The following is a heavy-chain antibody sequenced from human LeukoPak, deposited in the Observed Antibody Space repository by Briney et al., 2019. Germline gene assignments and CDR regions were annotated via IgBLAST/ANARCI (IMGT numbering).Heavy chain of an antibody. D-gene: IGHD6-13*01. Sequence: GRSLRLSCAASGFTFSSYGMHWVRQAPGKGLEWVAVIWYDGSNKYYADSVKGRFTISRDNSKNTLYLQMNSLRAEDTAVYYCAKVSAAAAHYYYGMDVWGQGTTVTVSS. J-gene: IGHJ6*02. CDR2: IWYDGSNK. CDR1: GFTFSSYG. V-gene: IGHV3-33*06. CDR3: AKVSAAAAHYYYGMDV.